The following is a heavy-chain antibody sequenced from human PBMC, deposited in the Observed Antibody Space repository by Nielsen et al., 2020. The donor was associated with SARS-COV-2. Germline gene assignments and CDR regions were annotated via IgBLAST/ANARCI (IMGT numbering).Heavy chain of an antibody. CDR1: GYTFTDYY. J-gene: IGHJ6*02. CDR2: INPSGGST. D-gene: IGHD3/OR15-3a*01. CDR3: ARARATIFGLVMSYGMDV. Sequence: ASVKVSCKASGYTFTDYYIHWVRQAPGQGLEWMGIINPSGGSTSYAQKFQGRVTMTRDTSTSTVYMELTSDDTAVYYCARARATIFGLVMSYGMDVWGQGTTVAVSS. V-gene: IGHV1-46*01.